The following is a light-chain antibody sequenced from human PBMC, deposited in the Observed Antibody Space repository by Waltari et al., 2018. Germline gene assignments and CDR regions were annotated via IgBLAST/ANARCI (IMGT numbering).Light chain of an antibody. CDR2: EVY. CDR1: SRNIGRYNL. Sequence: QSALLQPASVSGSPGQSITISCPGTSRNIGRYNLFSWYQQYPGKAPKVMIYEVYKRPSGVSNRFSGSKSGNTASLTISGLQAEDETDYYCCSYAGSNSWVFGGGTKVTVL. V-gene: IGLV2-23*02. CDR3: CSYAGSNSWV. J-gene: IGLJ3*02.